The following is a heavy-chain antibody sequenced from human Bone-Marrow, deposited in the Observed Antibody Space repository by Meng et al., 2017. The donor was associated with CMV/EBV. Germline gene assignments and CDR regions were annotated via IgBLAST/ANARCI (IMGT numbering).Heavy chain of an antibody. Sequence: GESLKISCGASGFTFSNYGMHWVRQAPGKGLEWVTFIRYDGSNKYYADSVKGRFTISRDNSKNTLYVQMNSLRAEDTAVYYCAKDQRATDYYYGMDVWGQGTTVTVSS. J-gene: IGHJ6*02. D-gene: IGHD1-26*01. CDR3: AKDQRATDYYYGMDV. V-gene: IGHV3-30*02. CDR2: IRYDGSNK. CDR1: GFTFSNYG.